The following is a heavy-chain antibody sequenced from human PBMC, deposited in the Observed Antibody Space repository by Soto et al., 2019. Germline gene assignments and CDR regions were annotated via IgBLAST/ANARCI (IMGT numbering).Heavy chain of an antibody. J-gene: IGHJ3*02. V-gene: IGHV4-34*01. CDR1: AGSFSHYY. CDR3: ARGGSSDWQVALDI. D-gene: IGHD6-19*01. Sequence: SETLSLTCAVYAGSFSHYYWNWIRQSPGKGLEWIGKIKHSGSSNSNQSLRSRVSISVDMSQNQFSLRLTSVTAADTAVYYCARGGSSDWQVALDIWGQGTMVTVSS. CDR2: IKHSGSS.